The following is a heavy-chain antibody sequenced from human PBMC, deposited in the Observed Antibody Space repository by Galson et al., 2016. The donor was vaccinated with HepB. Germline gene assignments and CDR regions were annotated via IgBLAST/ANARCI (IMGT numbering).Heavy chain of an antibody. J-gene: IGHJ4*02. CDR2: ISAYDGNT. D-gene: IGHD3-22*01. V-gene: IGHV1-18*04. CDR1: GYTFSNFG. CDR3: VRVDYYDKNGWNL. Sequence: SVKVSCKASGYTFSNFGISWVRQAPGQGLEWMAWISAYDGNTNFAHNFVGRVTMTTDKSTSTAYMELGSLRPDDTAVYYCVRVDYYDKNGWNLWGQGTLVTVST.